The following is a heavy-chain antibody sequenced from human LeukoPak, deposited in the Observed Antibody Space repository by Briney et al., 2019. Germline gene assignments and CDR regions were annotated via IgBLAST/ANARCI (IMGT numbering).Heavy chain of an antibody. V-gene: IGHV3-7*01. CDR2: INSDGSEG. J-gene: IGHJ3*01. CDR3: ARSSDSSSSSV. Sequence: GGSLRLSCAVSGFTFSGFWMSWSRQAPGKGLEWVASINSDGSEGYYADVVKGRFTISRDNAKNSLYLQINSLRAEDTAVYYCARSSDSSSSSVWGQGTMVTVSS. CDR1: GFTFSGFW. D-gene: IGHD6-6*01.